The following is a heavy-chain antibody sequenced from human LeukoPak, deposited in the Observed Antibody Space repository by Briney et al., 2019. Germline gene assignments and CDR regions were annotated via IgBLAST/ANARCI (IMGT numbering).Heavy chain of an antibody. CDR1: GGSISSSNW. J-gene: IGHJ6*03. CDR2: INHSGST. V-gene: IGHV4-4*02. CDR3: ARTRYYYYYYYMDV. Sequence: SETLSLTCAVSGGSISSSNWWSWIRQPPGKGLEWIGEINHSGSTNYNPSLKSRVTISVDTSKNQFSLKLSSVTAADTAVYYCARTRYYYYYYYMDVWGKGTTVTVSS.